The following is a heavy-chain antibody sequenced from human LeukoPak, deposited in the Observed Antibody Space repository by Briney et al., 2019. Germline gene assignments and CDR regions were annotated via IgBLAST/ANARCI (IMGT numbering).Heavy chain of an antibody. CDR3: AVEFLDYDFWSGYQGAEYFQH. V-gene: IGHV1-18*01. CDR2: ISAYNGNT. CDR1: GSTFTSYG. D-gene: IGHD3-3*01. Sequence: ASVKVSCKASGSTFTSYGISWVRQAPGQGLEWMGWISAYNGNTNYAQKLQGRVTMTTDTSTSTAYMELRSLRSDDTAVYYCAVEFLDYDFWSGYQGAEYFQHWGQGTLVTVSS. J-gene: IGHJ1*01.